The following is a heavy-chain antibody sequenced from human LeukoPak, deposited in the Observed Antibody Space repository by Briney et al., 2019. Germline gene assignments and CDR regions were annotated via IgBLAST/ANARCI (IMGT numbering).Heavy chain of an antibody. V-gene: IGHV1-18*01. J-gene: IGHJ4*02. D-gene: IGHD3-22*01. CDR1: GYTFTSYG. CDR2: ISAYNGNT. Sequence: EASVKVSCKASGYTFTSYGISWVRQAPGQGLEWMGWISAYNGNTNYAQKLQGRVTMTTDTSTSTAYMELRSLRSDDTAVYYCARDSYYYDSSGYLELGFDYWGQGTLVTVSS. CDR3: ARDSYYYDSSGYLELGFDY.